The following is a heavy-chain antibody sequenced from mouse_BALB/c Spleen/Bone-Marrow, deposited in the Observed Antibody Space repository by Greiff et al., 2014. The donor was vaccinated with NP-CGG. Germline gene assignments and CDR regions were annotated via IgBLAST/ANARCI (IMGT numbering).Heavy chain of an antibody. D-gene: IGHD4-1*01. CDR2: ISSGSSTI. CDR1: GFTFSSFG. J-gene: IGHJ2*01. Sequence: EVQLVESGGGLVQPGGSRKLSCAASGFTFSSFGMHWVRQAPERGLEWVAYISSGSSTIFYADTVKGRFTISRDNPKNTLFLQMTCLRSEDTAMYYCTRGGNWEDFDYWGQGTTLTVSS. CDR3: TRGGNWEDFDY. V-gene: IGHV5-17*02.